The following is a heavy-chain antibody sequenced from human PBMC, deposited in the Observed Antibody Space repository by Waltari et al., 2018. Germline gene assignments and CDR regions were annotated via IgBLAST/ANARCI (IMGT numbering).Heavy chain of an antibody. CDR1: GVAFSSYW. V-gene: IGHV3-7*01. CDR3: ARDYY. J-gene: IGHJ4*02. CDR2: IKQDGSEK. Sequence: EVQLVESGGGLVQPGGYRRLSCAASGVAFSSYWMSWFRQASGKGLEWVANIKQDGSEKYYVDSVKGRFTISRDNAKNSLYLQMNSLRAEDTAVYYCARDYYWGQGTLVTVSS.